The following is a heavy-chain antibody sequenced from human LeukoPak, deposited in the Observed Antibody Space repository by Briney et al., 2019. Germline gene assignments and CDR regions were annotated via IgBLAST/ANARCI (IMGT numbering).Heavy chain of an antibody. CDR2: ISSSSSYI. CDR1: GFTFSSYS. Sequence: PGGSLRLSCAASGFTFSSYSMNWVRQAPGKGLEWVSSISSSSSYIYYADSVKGPFTISRDNAKNSLYLQMNSLRAEDTAVYYCAREPWELDHFDYWGQGTLVTVSS. J-gene: IGHJ4*02. CDR3: AREPWELDHFDY. D-gene: IGHD1-26*01. V-gene: IGHV3-21*01.